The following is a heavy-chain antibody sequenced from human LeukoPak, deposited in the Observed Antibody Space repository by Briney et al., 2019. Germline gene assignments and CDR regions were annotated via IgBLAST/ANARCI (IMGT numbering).Heavy chain of an antibody. CDR1: GGSFSGYY. CDR2: INHSGST. CDR3: ARDSSGWYSRRGGFDY. Sequence: SETLSLTCAVYGGSFSGYYWSWIRQPPGKGLEWLGEINHSGSTNYNPSLKSRVTISVDTSKNQFSLKLSSVTAADTAVYYCARDSSGWYSRRGGFDYWGQGTLVTVSS. D-gene: IGHD6-19*01. J-gene: IGHJ4*02. V-gene: IGHV4-34*01.